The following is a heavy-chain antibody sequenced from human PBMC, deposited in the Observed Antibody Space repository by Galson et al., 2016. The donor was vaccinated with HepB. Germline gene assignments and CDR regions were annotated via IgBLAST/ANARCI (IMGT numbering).Heavy chain of an antibody. CDR3: ARHLWGSDSFDV. V-gene: IGHV5-10-1*01. CDR1: GYSFPSYW. CDR2: IDPRDSYT. Sequence: QSGAEVEKPGESLMISCKASGYSFPSYWISWVRQMPGKSLEWMGRIDPRDSYTNYSPSFQGHVTISADKSVSTAYLQWSSLTASDTAIYYCARHLWGSDSFDVWGQGTMLSVSS. J-gene: IGHJ3*01. D-gene: IGHD3-22*01.